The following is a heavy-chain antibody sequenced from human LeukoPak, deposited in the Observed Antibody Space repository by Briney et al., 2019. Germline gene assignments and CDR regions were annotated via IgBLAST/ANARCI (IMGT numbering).Heavy chain of an antibody. Sequence: PGGSLRLSCVGSGFTFGDFAMSWVRHAPGAGPEWVSVIGGDGGEKYYADFVKGRFTISRDNSENTMYLQMSSLRAEDTAVYYCAKDYLRRNGVYDAFDLWGHGTTVSVS. CDR3: AKDYLRRNGVYDAFDL. D-gene: IGHD2-8*01. V-gene: IGHV3-23*01. J-gene: IGHJ3*01. CDR2: IGGDGGEK. CDR1: GFTFGDFA.